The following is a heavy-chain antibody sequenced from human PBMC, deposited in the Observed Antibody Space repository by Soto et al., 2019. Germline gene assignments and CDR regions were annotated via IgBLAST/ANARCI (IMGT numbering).Heavy chain of an antibody. CDR1: GFTFSSYA. V-gene: IGHV3-23*01. CDR2: ISGSGGST. J-gene: IGHJ4*02. D-gene: IGHD3-3*01. CDR3: ANHPWDDFWSGYYPKDYYFDY. Sequence: GGSLRLSCAASGFTFSSYAMSWVRQAPGKGLEWVSAISGSGGSTYYADSVKGRFTISRDNSKNTLYLQMNSLRAEDTAVYYCANHPWDDFWSGYYPKDYYFDYWGQGTLVTVSS.